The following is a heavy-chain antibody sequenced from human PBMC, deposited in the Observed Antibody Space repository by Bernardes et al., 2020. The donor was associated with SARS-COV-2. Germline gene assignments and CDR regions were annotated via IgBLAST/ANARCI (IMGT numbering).Heavy chain of an antibody. D-gene: IGHD3-16*01. CDR2: IHFSEGT. V-gene: IGHV4-59*08. Sequence: SETLSLTCTVSGGSITNYYWTWLRQPPGKGLEWIAYIHFSEGTTYNPSLKSRVTISVDTSKNQFSLRLSSVTAADTAVYYCARHGRRGGAYDIWGQGTMVTVSS. CDR3: ARHGRRGGAYDI. J-gene: IGHJ3*02. CDR1: GGSITNYY.